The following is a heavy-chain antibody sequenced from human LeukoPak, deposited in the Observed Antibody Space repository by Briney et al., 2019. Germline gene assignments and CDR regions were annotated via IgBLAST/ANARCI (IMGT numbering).Heavy chain of an antibody. CDR3: AKARLHTRLYYYYMDV. D-gene: IGHD6-25*01. CDR2: ISWNSGSI. Sequence: PGRSLRLSCAASGFTFDDYAMHWVRQAPGKGLEWVSGISWNSGSIGYADSVKGRFTISRDNAKNSLYLQVNSLRAEDTALYYCAKARLHTRLYYYYMDVWGKGTTVTVSS. V-gene: IGHV3-9*01. CDR1: GFTFDDYA. J-gene: IGHJ6*03.